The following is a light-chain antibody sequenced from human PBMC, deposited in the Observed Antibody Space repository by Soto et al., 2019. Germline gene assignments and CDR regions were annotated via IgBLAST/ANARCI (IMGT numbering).Light chain of an antibody. V-gene: IGLV2-14*03. Sequence: QSVLTQPASVSGSPGQSITISCTGTTSDIGDSKYVSWYQQHPGKAPKLMIYDVSNRPSGVSNRFSGSKSGNTASLTISGLQAEDEADYYCSSYTSSGTVLSGGGTKVTVL. CDR3: SSYTSSGTVL. CDR2: DVS. CDR1: TSDIGDSKY. J-gene: IGLJ3*02.